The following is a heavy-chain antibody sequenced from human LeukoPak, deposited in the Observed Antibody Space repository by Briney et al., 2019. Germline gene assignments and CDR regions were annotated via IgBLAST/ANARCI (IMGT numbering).Heavy chain of an antibody. J-gene: IGHJ4*02. CDR2: INPNSGGT. Sequence: ASVKVSYKASGYTFTGYYMHWVRQAPGQGLEGMGWINPNSGGTNYAQKFQGRVTMTRDTSISTAYMELSRLRSYDTAVYYCARELGVPPDCSSTSCYLDYWGQGTLVTVSS. CDR1: GYTFTGYY. D-gene: IGHD2-2*01. CDR3: ARELGVPPDCSSTSCYLDY. V-gene: IGHV1-2*02.